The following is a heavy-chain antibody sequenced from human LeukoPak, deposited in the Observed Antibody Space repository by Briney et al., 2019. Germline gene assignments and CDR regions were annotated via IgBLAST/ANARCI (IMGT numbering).Heavy chain of an antibody. Sequence: PSETLSLTCTVSGGSISSYYWSWIRQPAGKGLEWIGRIYTSGSTYYNPSLKSRVTMSVDTSKNQFSLKLSSVTAADTAVYYCARDRYYYDSSGYYYFQDYWGQGTLVTVSS. J-gene: IGHJ4*02. V-gene: IGHV4-4*07. CDR1: GGSISSYY. CDR3: ARDRYYYDSSGYYYFQDY. CDR2: IYTSGST. D-gene: IGHD3-22*01.